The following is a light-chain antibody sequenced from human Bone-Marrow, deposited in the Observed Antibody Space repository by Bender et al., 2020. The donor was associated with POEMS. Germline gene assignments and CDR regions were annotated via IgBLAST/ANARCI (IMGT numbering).Light chain of an antibody. J-gene: IGLJ3*02. Sequence: QSVVTQPPSLSDAPRQRVTISCSRSSSNIGNHGVNWYQQLPGEAPKLLIYYDDLLTPGVSDRFSASKSGTSASLATSELQSEEEARYYCSAWDDSLSGWVFGGGTKLTVL. V-gene: IGLV1-36*01. CDR2: YDD. CDR3: SAWDDSLSGWV. CDR1: SSNIGNHG.